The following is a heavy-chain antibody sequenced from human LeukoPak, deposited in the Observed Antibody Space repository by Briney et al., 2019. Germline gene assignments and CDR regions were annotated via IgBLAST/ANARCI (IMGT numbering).Heavy chain of an antibody. J-gene: IGHJ4*02. CDR2: ISSSSSTI. D-gene: IGHD6-19*01. V-gene: IGHV3-48*04. CDR1: GFAFSSYS. Sequence: GGSLRLSCAASGFAFSSYSMNWVRQTPGKGLEWVSHISSSSSTIYYADPVKGRFTISRDNAKNSLYLQMNSLRAKDTAVYYCARHGYSSGWYGPFDYWGQGTLVTVSS. CDR3: ARHGYSSGWYGPFDY.